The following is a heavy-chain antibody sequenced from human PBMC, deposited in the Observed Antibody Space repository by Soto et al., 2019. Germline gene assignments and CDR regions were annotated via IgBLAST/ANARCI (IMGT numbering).Heavy chain of an antibody. CDR1: GYTCPSYG. CDR3: ARDKLTYYYYYGMDV. J-gene: IGHJ6*02. D-gene: IGHD3-10*01. V-gene: IGHV1-18*01. CDR2: ISAYNGNT. Sequence: QVQLVQSGAEGKKPGASVKVSCKASGYTCPSYGISWVRQAPGQGHEWMGWISAYNGNTNYAQKLQGRVTMTADPSTSTAYMELRSLRSDDTAVYYCARDKLTYYYYYGMDVWCQGTTVTVSS.